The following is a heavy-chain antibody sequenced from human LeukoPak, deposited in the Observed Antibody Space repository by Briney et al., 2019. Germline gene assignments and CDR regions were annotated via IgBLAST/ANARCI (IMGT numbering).Heavy chain of an antibody. J-gene: IGHJ5*02. CDR3: ARDPGGWFDP. V-gene: IGHV3-9*01. Sequence: GGSLRLSCAASGFTFDDYAMHWVRQAPGKGLEWVSGISWNSGSIGYADSVKGRFTISRDNAKNSLYLQMNSLRAEDTAVYYCARDPGGWFDPWGQGTLVTVSS. CDR2: ISWNSGSI. CDR1: GFTFDDYA. D-gene: IGHD3-16*01.